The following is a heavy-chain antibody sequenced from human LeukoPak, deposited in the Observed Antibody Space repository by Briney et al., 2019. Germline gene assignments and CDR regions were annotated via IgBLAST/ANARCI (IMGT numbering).Heavy chain of an antibody. V-gene: IGHV1-2*02. CDR3: ARASRITIFGVFNH. Sequence: ASVKVSCKASGYTFTGYSMHWVRQAPGQGLEWMGWINPNTGGTNYAQKFQGRFTMTRDTSISTAYMELSRLRSDDTAVYYCARASRITIFGVFNHWGQGTLATVSS. CDR2: INPNTGGT. J-gene: IGHJ4*02. CDR1: GYTFTGYS. D-gene: IGHD3-3*01.